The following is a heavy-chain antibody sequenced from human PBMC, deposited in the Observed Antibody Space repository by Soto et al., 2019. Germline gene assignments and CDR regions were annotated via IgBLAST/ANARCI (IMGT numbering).Heavy chain of an antibody. CDR3: AKDRLDYCSGGSCYYFDY. Sequence: GGSLRLSCAASGFTFSSYGMHWVRQAPGKGLEWVAVISYDGSNKYYADSVKGRFTISRDNSKNTLYLQMNSLRAEDTAVYYCAKDRLDYCSGGSCYYFDYWGQGTLVTVSS. V-gene: IGHV3-30*18. CDR2: ISYDGSNK. J-gene: IGHJ4*02. D-gene: IGHD2-15*01. CDR1: GFTFSSYG.